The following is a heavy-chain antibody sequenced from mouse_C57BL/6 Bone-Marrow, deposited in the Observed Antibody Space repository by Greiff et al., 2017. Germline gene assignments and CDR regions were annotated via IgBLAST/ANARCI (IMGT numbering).Heavy chain of an antibody. CDR1: GYSFTGYY. J-gene: IGHJ2*01. Sequence: VQLQQSGPELVKPGASVKISCKASGYSFTGYYMNWVKQSPEKSLEWIGEINPSTGGTTYNQKFKAKDTLTVDKSSSTAYMQLQSLTSEDSAVYCFSRGGSPGSGRYYFDYWGQGTTLTVSS. V-gene: IGHV1-42*01. D-gene: IGHD3-1*01. CDR2: INPSTGGT. CDR3: SRGGSPGSGRYYFDY.